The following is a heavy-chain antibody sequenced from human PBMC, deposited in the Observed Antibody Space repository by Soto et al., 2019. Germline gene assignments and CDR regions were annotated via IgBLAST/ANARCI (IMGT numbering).Heavy chain of an antibody. J-gene: IGHJ5*02. CDR2: IIPIFGTA. CDR3: ARGYYYDSSGYRGWFDP. V-gene: IGHV1-69*13. CDR1: GGTFSSYA. Sequence: SVKVSCKASGGTFSSYAISWVRQAPGQGLEWMGGIIPIFGTANYAQKFQGRVTITADESTSTAYMELSSLRSEDTAVYYCARGYYYDSSGYRGWFDPWGQGTLVTVSS. D-gene: IGHD3-22*01.